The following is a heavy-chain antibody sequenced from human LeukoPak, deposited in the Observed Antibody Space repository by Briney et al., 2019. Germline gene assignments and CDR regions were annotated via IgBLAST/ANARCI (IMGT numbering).Heavy chain of an antibody. V-gene: IGHV1-18*01. CDR3: ARAGSSWSYLRECDY. Sequence: GASVKVSCKASGYTFTNYGISWVRQAPGQGLEWLGWISGYSGDRNYAQNLQGRLTMTTDTSTSTAYMELRSLRSDDTAVYYCARAGSSWSYLRECDYWGQGTLVTVSS. D-gene: IGHD6-13*01. J-gene: IGHJ4*02. CDR1: GYTFTNYG. CDR2: ISGYSGDR.